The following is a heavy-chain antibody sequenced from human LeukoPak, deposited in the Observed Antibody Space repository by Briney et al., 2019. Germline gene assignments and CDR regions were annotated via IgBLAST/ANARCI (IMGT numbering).Heavy chain of an antibody. CDR1: GYSFTSYW. CDR3: ARQEYYGSGSYYKGAPFDY. D-gene: IGHD3-10*01. CDR2: IYPGDSDT. Sequence: PGESLKISCKGSGYSFTSYWIGWVRQMPGKGLEWMGIIYPGDSDTRYSPSFQGQVTISADKSISTAYLQWSSLKASDTAMYYCARQEYYGSGSYYKGAPFDYWGQGTLVTVSS. J-gene: IGHJ4*02. V-gene: IGHV5-51*01.